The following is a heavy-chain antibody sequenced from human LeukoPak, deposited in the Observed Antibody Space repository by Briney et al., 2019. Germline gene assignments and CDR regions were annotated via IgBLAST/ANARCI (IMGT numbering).Heavy chain of an antibody. V-gene: IGHV3-74*01. CDR1: GFTFSSYW. Sequence: PGGSLRLSCAASGFTFSSYWMHWVRQAPGKGLVWVSRINTDGSSTTYADSVKGRFTISRDNAKNTLYLQINSLRAEDTAVYYCACPYGSGKQWGQGTLVTVSS. CDR2: INTDGSST. J-gene: IGHJ4*02. CDR3: ACPYGSGKQ. D-gene: IGHD3-10*01.